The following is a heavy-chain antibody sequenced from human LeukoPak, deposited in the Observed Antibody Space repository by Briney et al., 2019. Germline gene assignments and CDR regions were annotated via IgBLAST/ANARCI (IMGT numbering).Heavy chain of an antibody. Sequence: TGGSLRLSCAASGFTFSSYGMHWVRQAPGKGLEWVAFIRYDGNDKYYADSVKGRFTISRDNAKNSLYLQMNSLRAEDTAVYYCARDIYYYDSSGYYFPGGSDYWGQGTLVTVSS. CDR1: GFTFSSYG. J-gene: IGHJ4*02. CDR2: IRYDGNDK. V-gene: IGHV3-30*02. CDR3: ARDIYYYDSSGYYFPGGSDY. D-gene: IGHD3-22*01.